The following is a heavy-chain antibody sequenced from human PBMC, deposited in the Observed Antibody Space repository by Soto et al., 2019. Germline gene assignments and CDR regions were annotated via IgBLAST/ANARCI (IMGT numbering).Heavy chain of an antibody. J-gene: IGHJ6*02. CDR2: ICWNGGSI. CDR1: GFTFDDYA. CDR3: ARSLEYYGMDV. Sequence: EVQLVESGGGLVQPGRSLRLSCAASGFTFDDYAIHWVRQAPGKGLEWVSGICWNGGSIGYADSVKGRFTISRDKAKNSLYLQMNSLRAEDTALYYCARSLEYYGMDVWGQGTTVTVSS. D-gene: IGHD3-3*01. V-gene: IGHV3-9*01.